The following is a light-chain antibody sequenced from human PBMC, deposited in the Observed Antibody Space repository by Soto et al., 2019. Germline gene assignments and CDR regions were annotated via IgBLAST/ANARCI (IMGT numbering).Light chain of an antibody. Sequence: QSVLTQPASVSGSPGQSITISCTGTSSDVGGYNYVSWYQQHPGKAPKLMICDVSNRPSGVSNRFSGSKSGNTASLTISGLQAEDEADYYCSSYTSSVTVVFGGGTKVTVL. CDR1: SSDVGGYNY. CDR3: SSYTSSVTVV. J-gene: IGLJ2*01. CDR2: DVS. V-gene: IGLV2-14*01.